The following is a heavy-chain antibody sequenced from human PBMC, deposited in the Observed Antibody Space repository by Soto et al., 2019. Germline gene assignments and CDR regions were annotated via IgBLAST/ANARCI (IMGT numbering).Heavy chain of an antibody. CDR2: ISGSGGST. CDR1: GFTFSSYA. D-gene: IGHD4-17*01. J-gene: IGHJ6*02. V-gene: IGHV3-23*01. Sequence: GGSLRLSCAASGFTFSSYAMSWVRQAPGKGLEWVSAISGSGGSTYYADSVKGRFTISRDNSKNTLYLQMNSLRAEDTAVYYCAKWKTGWTTVTTWLRWSTEDYYGMDVWGQGTTVTVSS. CDR3: AKWKTGWTTVTTWLRWSTEDYYGMDV.